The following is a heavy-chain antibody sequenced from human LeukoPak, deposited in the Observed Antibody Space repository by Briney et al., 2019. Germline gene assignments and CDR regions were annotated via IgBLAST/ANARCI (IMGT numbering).Heavy chain of an antibody. D-gene: IGHD5-24*01. J-gene: IGHJ4*02. Sequence: PSETLSLTCAVYGGXFSGYYCSWIRQPPGKGLEWIGEINHSGSTNYNPSLKSRVTISVDTSKNQFSLKLISVTAADTAVYYCARGRDGYKNYWGQGTLVTVSS. CDR1: GGXFSGYY. CDR3: ARGRDGYKNY. CDR2: INHSGST. V-gene: IGHV4-34*01.